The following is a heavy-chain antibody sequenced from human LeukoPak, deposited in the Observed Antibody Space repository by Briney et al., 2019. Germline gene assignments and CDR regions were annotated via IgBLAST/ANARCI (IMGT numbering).Heavy chain of an antibody. V-gene: IGHV1-18*01. CDR3: ARDFTLLSRRAGDYYYGMDV. CDR1: GYTFTSYG. Sequence: ASVKVSCKASGYTFTSYGISWVRQAPGQGLEWMGWISAYNGNTNYAQKLQGRVTMTTDTSTSTAYMELRSLRSDDTAVYYCARDFTLLSRRAGDYYYGMDVWGQGTTVTVSS. J-gene: IGHJ6*02. D-gene: IGHD1-26*01. CDR2: ISAYNGNT.